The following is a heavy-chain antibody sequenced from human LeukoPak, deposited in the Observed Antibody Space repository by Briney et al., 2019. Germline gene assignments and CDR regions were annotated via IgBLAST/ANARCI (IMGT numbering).Heavy chain of an antibody. CDR2: ISSSGST. CDR1: SGSIIRYH. V-gene: IGHV4-4*07. Sequence: SETLSLTCTVSSGSIIRYHWSWIRQPAGKGLEWIGRISSSGSTNYNPSLKSRVTISVDTSKNQFSLKLSSVTAADTAVYFCARGPYSYDSSGAFDIWGQGTMVTVSS. J-gene: IGHJ3*02. CDR3: ARGPYSYDSSGAFDI. D-gene: IGHD3-22*01.